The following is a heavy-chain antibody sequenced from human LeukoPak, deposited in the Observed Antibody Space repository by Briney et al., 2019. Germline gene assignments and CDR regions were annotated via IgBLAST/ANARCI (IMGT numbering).Heavy chain of an antibody. Sequence: GGSLRLSCAASGFTFSTYWMHWVRQAPGKGLVWVARIRPEGTTTAYADSVKGRFTISRGNAKNTLFLQMNSLSAEDTAVYYCARDLDWILFDYWGQGTLVTVSS. CDR1: GFTFSTYW. CDR2: IRPEGTTT. J-gene: IGHJ4*02. V-gene: IGHV3-74*03. CDR3: ARDLDWILFDY. D-gene: IGHD3-9*01.